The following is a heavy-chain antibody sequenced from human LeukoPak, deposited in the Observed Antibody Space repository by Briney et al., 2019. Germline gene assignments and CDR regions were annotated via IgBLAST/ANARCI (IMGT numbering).Heavy chain of an antibody. CDR3: ARTYYYDSSGPSPDDAFDI. D-gene: IGHD3-22*01. J-gene: IGHJ3*02. CDR1: GGSISSGGYS. CDR2: IYHSGST. Sequence: PSETLSLTCAVSGGSISSGGYSWSWIRQPPGKGLEWIGYIYHSGSTYYNPSLKSRVTISVDRSKNQFSLKLSSVTAADRAVYYCARTYYYDSSGPSPDDAFDIWGQGTMVTVSS. V-gene: IGHV4-30-2*01.